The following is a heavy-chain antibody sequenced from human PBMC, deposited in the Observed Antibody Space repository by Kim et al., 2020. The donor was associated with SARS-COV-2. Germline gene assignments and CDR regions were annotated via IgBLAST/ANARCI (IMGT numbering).Heavy chain of an antibody. V-gene: IGHV3-23*01. D-gene: IGHD3-10*01. CDR1: GFTFSSYA. J-gene: IGHJ4*02. Sequence: GGSLRLSCAASGFTFSSYAMSWVRQAPGKGLEWVSAISGSGGSTYYADSVKGRFIISRDNSKNTLYLQMNSLRAEDTAVYYCAKKRDSYGSGSYHYWGQGTLVTVSS. CDR2: ISGSGGST. CDR3: AKKRDSYGSGSYHY.